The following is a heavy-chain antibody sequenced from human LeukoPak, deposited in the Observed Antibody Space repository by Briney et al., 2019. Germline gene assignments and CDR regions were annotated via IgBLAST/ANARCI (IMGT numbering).Heavy chain of an antibody. J-gene: IGHJ4*02. CDR2: ISYDGSDK. Sequence: GGSLRLSCAASGFTFSSYAMHWVRQAPGKGLEWVAVISYDGSDKYYADSVKGRFTISRDNSKNTLYLQMNSLRAEDTAVYYCARGLRGIAVAGGSVDYWGQGTLVTVSS. CDR3: ARGLRGIAVAGGSVDY. CDR1: GFTFSSYA. D-gene: IGHD6-19*01. V-gene: IGHV3-30-3*01.